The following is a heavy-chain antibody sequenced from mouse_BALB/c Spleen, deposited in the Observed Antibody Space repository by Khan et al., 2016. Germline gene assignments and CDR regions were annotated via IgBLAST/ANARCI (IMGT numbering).Heavy chain of an antibody. D-gene: IGHD2-3*01. CDR1: GYSITSDCA. CDR3: VRGNDGFFAWFAY. V-gene: IGHV3-2*02. J-gene: IGHJ3*01. CDR2: ITYSGYT. Sequence: EVQLVESGLGLVKPSQSLSLTCTVTGYSITSDCAWSWIRQFPGNKLEWMGYITYSGYTSYNPSLKSRISITRDTSKNQFFLQLNSVTTEDTVTYYCVRGNDGFFAWFAYWGQGTLVTVSA.